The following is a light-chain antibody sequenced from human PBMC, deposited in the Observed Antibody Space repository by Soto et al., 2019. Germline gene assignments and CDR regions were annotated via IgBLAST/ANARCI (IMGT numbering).Light chain of an antibody. Sequence: DIVMTQSPATLSVSPGERASLSCRASQSVSTTLAWYQQKPGQAPRLLIYYASTRATGVPARFSGSGSGTEFTLTISSLQSEDLAVYYCQQYNNWPLTFGGGTRLEIK. CDR3: QQYNNWPLT. V-gene: IGKV3-15*01. CDR1: QSVSTT. CDR2: YAS. J-gene: IGKJ4*01.